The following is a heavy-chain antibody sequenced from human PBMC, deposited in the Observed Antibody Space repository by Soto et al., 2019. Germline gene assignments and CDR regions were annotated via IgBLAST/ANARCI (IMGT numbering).Heavy chain of an antibody. CDR3: ATGYCSGGSCYSAPYYYYGMDV. J-gene: IGHJ6*02. D-gene: IGHD2-15*01. CDR1: GASISSRSSY. Sequence: SETLSLTCIVSGASISSRSSYWGWIRQPPGKGLEWVGTFYSGSTYNNPSLKSRVTISVDTSKNQFSLKLSSVTAADTAVYYCATGYCSGGSCYSAPYYYYGMDVWGQGTTVTVSS. V-gene: IGHV4-39*07. CDR2: FYSGST.